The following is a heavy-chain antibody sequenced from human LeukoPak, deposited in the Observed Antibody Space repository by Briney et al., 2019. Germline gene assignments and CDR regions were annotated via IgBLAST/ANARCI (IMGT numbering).Heavy chain of an antibody. J-gene: IGHJ3*02. CDR1: GGTFSSYA. V-gene: IGHV1-69*06. D-gene: IGHD3-22*01. CDR2: IIPIFGTA. Sequence: SVKVSCKASGGTFSSYAISWVRQAPGQGLEWMGRIIPIFGTANYAQKFQGRVTITADKSTSTAYMELSSLRSEDTAVYCCARVGYDSSGDAFDIWGQGTMVTVSS. CDR3: ARVGYDSSGDAFDI.